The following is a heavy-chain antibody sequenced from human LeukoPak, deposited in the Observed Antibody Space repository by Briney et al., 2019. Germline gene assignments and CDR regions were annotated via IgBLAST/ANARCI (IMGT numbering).Heavy chain of an antibody. J-gene: IGHJ4*02. Sequence: GGSLRLSCEASGFKFEEYTMSWIRQAPGKGLEWVSLITWDGGSAIYADSVKGRFTTSRDNSKKSLFLQMDSLRTEDTAFYYCAKDLGGTGWGYYFDYWGQGTLVTVSS. V-gene: IGHV3-43*01. D-gene: IGHD6-19*01. CDR1: GFKFEEYT. CDR3: AKDLGGTGWGYYFDY. CDR2: ITWDGGSA.